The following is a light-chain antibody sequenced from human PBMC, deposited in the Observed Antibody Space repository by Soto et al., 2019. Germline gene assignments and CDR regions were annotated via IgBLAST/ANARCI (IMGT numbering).Light chain of an antibody. CDR2: GNS. Sequence: QPVLTQSPSVSGAPGQRVTIPCTGSSSNIGAGYDVHWYQQLPGTAPKVLIYGNSDRPSGVPDRFTGSKSGTSASLAITGLQAEDEADYYCQSYDSSLSGWVFGGGTQLTVL. CDR1: SSNIGAGYD. CDR3: QSYDSSLSGWV. V-gene: IGLV1-40*01. J-gene: IGLJ3*02.